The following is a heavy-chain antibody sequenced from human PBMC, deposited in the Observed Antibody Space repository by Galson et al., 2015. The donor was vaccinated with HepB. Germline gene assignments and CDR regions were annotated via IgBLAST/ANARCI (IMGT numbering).Heavy chain of an antibody. V-gene: IGHV3-23*01. CDR2: ISASGGSI. CDR1: GFTFSTYA. D-gene: IGHD3-10*01. CDR3: ARDRLAVRGLVDY. J-gene: IGHJ4*02. Sequence: SLRLSCAASGFTFSTYAMSWVRQAPGKGLEWVSGISASGGSIYYVDSVKGRFTISRDNSKNTLYLQMNSLRAEDTAVYYCARDRLAVRGLVDYWGQGTLVTVSS.